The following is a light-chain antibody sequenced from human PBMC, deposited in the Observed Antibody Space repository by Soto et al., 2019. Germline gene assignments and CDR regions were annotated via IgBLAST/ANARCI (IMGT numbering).Light chain of an antibody. CDR1: QSVSSN. CDR2: GAS. CDR3: QQYNNLPLT. V-gene: IGKV3-15*01. J-gene: IGKJ5*01. Sequence: IVITQSPATLSVTPGERATLSCRASQSVSSNLAWYQQKPGQAPRLLIYGASTRATGIPARFSGSGSGTEFTLTISSLQSEDFTVYYCQQYNNLPLTFGQGTRLEIK.